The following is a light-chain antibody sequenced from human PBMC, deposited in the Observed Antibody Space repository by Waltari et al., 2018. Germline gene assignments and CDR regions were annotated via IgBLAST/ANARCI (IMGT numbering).Light chain of an antibody. CDR3: QQSYSTLFT. CDR2: AAS. CDR1: QSISSY. V-gene: IGKV1-39*01. J-gene: IGKJ4*01. Sequence: DIQMTQSPSSLSASVGDRVTITCRASQSISSYLNWYQQKPGKAPKLLIYAASSLQSGVPSRFSGRGSGTDFTLTISSLQPEDFATYYCQQSYSTLFTFGGGTKVEIK.